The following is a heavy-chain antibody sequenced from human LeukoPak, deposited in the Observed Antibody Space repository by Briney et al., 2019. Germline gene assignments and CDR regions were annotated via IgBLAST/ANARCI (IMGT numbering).Heavy chain of an antibody. D-gene: IGHD4-11*01. J-gene: IGHJ6*02. CDR3: ARAPHYSNYGPYYYGMDV. CDR1: GFTFSDYY. V-gene: IGHV3-11*06. Sequence: TGGSLRLSCAASGFTFSDYYMSWIRQAPGKGLEWVSYISSSSSYTNYADSVKGRLTISRDNAKNSLYLQMNSLRAEDTAVYYCARAPHYSNYGPYYYGMDVWGQGTTVTVSS. CDR2: ISSSSSYT.